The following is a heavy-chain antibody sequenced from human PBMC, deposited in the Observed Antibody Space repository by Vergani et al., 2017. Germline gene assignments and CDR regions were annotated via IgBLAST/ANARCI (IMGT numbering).Heavy chain of an antibody. CDR2: IKPSGGST. Sequence: QVQLVQSGAEVKKPGASVKVSCKASGYTFTSYYMHWVRQAPGQGLEWMGIIKPSGGSTSYAQKFQGRVTMTRDTSTSTVYMELSSLRSEETGVYYCARDSPNGGASFDYWGQGTLVTVSS. CDR1: GYTFTSYY. CDR3: ARDSPNGGASFDY. V-gene: IGHV1-46*01. J-gene: IGHJ4*02. D-gene: IGHD1-26*01.